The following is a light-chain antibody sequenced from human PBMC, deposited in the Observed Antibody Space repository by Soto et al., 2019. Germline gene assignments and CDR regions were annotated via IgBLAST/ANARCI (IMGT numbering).Light chain of an antibody. CDR2: DVN. CDR3: CSYTSSSTLVV. V-gene: IGLV2-11*01. Sequence: QSALTQPRSVSGSPGQSVTISCTGTSSDVGGYNYVSWYQQHPGKAPKLMVYDVNKRPSGVPDRFSGSKSGNTASLTISGLQAEDEADYYCCSYTSSSTLVVFGTGTKVTVL. J-gene: IGLJ1*01. CDR1: SSDVGGYNY.